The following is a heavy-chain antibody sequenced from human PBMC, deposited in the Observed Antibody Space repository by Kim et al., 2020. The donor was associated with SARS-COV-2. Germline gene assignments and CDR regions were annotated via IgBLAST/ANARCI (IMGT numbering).Heavy chain of an antibody. D-gene: IGHD6-19*01. V-gene: IGHV3-23*01. Sequence: GGSLRLSCAASGFTFSNCSMSWVRQAPGKGLEWVSTVSINGDYTYYTDSVKGRFTISRDNSKSALYLQMSSLRAEDTALYYCAKGVQWLNFDSWGQGTLV. CDR1: GFTFSNCS. CDR2: VSINGDYT. CDR3: AKGVQWLNFDS. J-gene: IGHJ4*02.